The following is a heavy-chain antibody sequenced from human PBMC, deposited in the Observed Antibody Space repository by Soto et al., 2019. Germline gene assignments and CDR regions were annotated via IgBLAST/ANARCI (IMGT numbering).Heavy chain of an antibody. D-gene: IGHD2-2*01. CDR1: GGAFGGYY. J-gene: IGHJ6*04. CDR2: INHGGTT. Sequence: ETLSLTCAVYGGAFGGYYWSWIRQPPGKGLEWIGEINHGGTTNYNPSLKSRVTLSVDTSKNQFSLKLSSVTAADTAVYYCARGVYCSSTSCYWGMDVWGKGTTVTVSS. V-gene: IGHV4-34*01. CDR3: ARGVYCSSTSCYWGMDV.